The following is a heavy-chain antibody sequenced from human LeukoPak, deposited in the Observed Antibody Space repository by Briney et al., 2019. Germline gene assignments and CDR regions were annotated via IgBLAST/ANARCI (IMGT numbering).Heavy chain of an antibody. J-gene: IGHJ4*02. D-gene: IGHD2-8*01. Sequence: GASVKVSCKASGYTFTDYYMHWVQRAPGQGLEWMGWINPNSGGTNYAQKFQGRVTMTRDKSISTAYMELYSLRSDDTAVYYCARDPPGVRYGRPIFDFWGQGTLVTVSS. V-gene: IGHV1-2*02. CDR2: INPNSGGT. CDR1: GYTFTDYY. CDR3: ARDPPGVRYGRPIFDF.